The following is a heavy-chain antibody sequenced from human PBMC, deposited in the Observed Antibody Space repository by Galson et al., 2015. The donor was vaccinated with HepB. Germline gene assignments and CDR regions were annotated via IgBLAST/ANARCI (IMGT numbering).Heavy chain of an antibody. CDR2: ISGSGGST. D-gene: IGHD3-16*02. CDR3: AKVPDYDYVWVSYRPFDY. Sequence: SLRLSCAASGFTFSSYAMSWVRQAPGKGLEWVSAISGSGGSTYYADSVKGRFTISRDNSKNTLYLQMNSLRAEDTAVYYCAKVPDYDYVWVSYRPFDYWGQGTLVTVSS. CDR1: GFTFSSYA. V-gene: IGHV3-23*01. J-gene: IGHJ4*02.